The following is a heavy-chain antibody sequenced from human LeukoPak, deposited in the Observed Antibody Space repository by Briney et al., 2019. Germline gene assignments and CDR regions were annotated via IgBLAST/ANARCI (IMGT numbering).Heavy chain of an antibody. V-gene: IGHV4-38-2*02. Sequence: SETLSLTCTVSGYSISSGYYWGWIRQPPGKGLEWIGSIYHSGSTYYNPSLKSRVTISVDTSKNQFSLKLSSVTAADTAVYYCARVSKNTPADYWGQGILVTVSS. CDR1: GYSISSGYY. J-gene: IGHJ4*02. D-gene: IGHD2-2*01. CDR3: ARVSKNTPADY. CDR2: IYHSGST.